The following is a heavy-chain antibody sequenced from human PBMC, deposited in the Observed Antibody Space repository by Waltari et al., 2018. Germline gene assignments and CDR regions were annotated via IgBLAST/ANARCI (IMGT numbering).Heavy chain of an antibody. CDR2: MNPNSGNT. CDR3: ARGRTAYYDSSTPCDY. V-gene: IGHV1-8*03. J-gene: IGHJ4*02. D-gene: IGHD3-22*01. CDR1: GYTFTSYD. Sequence: QVQLVQSGAEVKKPGASVKVSYKASGYTFTSYDINWCQQAAGQGLEWMGWMNPNSGNTGYAQKFQGRVTITRNTSISTAYMELSSLRSEDTAVYYCARGRTAYYDSSTPCDYWGQGTLVTVSS.